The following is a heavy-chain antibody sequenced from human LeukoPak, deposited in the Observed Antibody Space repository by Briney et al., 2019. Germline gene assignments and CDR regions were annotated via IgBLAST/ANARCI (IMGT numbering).Heavy chain of an antibody. J-gene: IGHJ4*02. Sequence: ASVKVSCKASGYTFTSYYMHWVRQAPGQGLEWMGIINPSGGSTSYAQKFQGRVTMTRDTSTSTVYMELSSLRAEDTAVYYCASSIVVPEYYFDYWGQGTLVTVSS. CDR1: GYTFTSYY. V-gene: IGHV1-46*01. D-gene: IGHD3-22*01. CDR2: INPSGGST. CDR3: ASSIVVPEYYFDY.